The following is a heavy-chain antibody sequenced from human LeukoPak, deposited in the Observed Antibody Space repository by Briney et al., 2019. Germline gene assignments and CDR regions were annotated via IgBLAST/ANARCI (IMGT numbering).Heavy chain of an antibody. J-gene: IGHJ4*02. V-gene: IGHV4-39*01. CDR2: IYYSGST. CDR3: ARHRPMYYDFWSGYFGSLFDY. Sequence: SETLSLTCTVSGGSISSSSYYWGWIRSPPGKVLEWIGSIYYSGSTYYNPSLKSRVTISVDTSKNQFSLKLSSVTAADTAVCYCARHRPMYYDFWSGYFGSLFDYWGQGTLVTVSS. CDR1: GGSISSSSYY. D-gene: IGHD3-3*01.